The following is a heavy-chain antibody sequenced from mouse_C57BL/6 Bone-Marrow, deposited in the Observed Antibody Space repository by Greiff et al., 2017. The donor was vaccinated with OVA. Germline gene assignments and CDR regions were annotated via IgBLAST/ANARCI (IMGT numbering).Heavy chain of an antibody. D-gene: IGHD2-4*01. CDR1: GYTFTSYG. J-gene: IGHJ2*01. CDR2: IYPRSGNT. Sequence: LQESGAELARPGASVKLSCKASGYTFTSYGISWVKQRTGQGLEWIGEIYPRSGNTYYNEKFKGKATLTADKSSSTAYMELRSLTSEDSAVYFCARWDYDYDGDYWGQGTTLTVSS. CDR3: ARWDYDYDGDY. V-gene: IGHV1-81*01.